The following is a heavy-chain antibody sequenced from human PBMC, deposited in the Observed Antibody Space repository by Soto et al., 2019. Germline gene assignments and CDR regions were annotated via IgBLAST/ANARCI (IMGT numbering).Heavy chain of an antibody. V-gene: IGHV1-46*03. J-gene: IGHJ4*02. Sequence: QVQLVQSGAEVEKPGASVKVSCKASGYTFTSDYMHWVRQAPGQGLEWMGIINPSGGSTSYAQKFQGRVTMTRDTSTSAGYMELSSLRSDDTAVYYCARGDLWREETSLSYFDYRGQGTLVTVSS. CDR3: ARGDLWREETSLSYFDY. CDR2: INPSGGST. CDR1: GYTFTSDY. D-gene: IGHD3-3*01.